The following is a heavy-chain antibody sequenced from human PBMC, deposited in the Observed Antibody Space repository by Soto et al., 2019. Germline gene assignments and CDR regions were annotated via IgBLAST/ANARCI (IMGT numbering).Heavy chain of an antibody. V-gene: IGHV5-10-1*01. J-gene: IGHJ6*02. CDR3: ARPTADCSSTSCYARSYGMDV. D-gene: IGHD2-2*01. CDR2: IDPSDSYT. CDR1: RYSFTSYW. Sequence: PGESLKISCKGSRYSFTSYWISWVRQMPGKGLEWMGRIDPSDSYTNYSPSFQGHVTISADKSISTAYLQWSSLKASDTAMYYCARPTADCSSTSCYARSYGMDVWGQGTTVTVS.